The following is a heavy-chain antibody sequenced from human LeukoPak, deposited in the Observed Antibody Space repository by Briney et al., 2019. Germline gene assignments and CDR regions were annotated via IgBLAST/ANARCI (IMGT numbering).Heavy chain of an antibody. Sequence: ASVKVSCKASGYTFTSYYMHWVRQAPGQGLEWMGIINPSGGSTSYAQKFQGRVTMTRDTSTSTVYMELRNLRSEDTAVYYCARDHATIGRYDYWGQGTLVTVSS. CDR2: INPSGGST. V-gene: IGHV1-46*01. CDR1: GYTFTSYY. D-gene: IGHD3-9*01. J-gene: IGHJ4*02. CDR3: ARDHATIGRYDY.